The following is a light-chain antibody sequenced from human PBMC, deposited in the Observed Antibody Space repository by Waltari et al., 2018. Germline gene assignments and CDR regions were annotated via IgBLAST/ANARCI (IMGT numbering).Light chain of an antibody. Sequence: QSALTQPAAVSGSPGHSITISCTGTSSDVCGYNYVSWYQQHPGKAPKLMIYEVSNRPSGVSNRFSGSKSGNTASLTISGLQAEDEADYYCSSYTSSSTLGVFGGGTKLTVL. CDR3: SSYTSSSTLGV. J-gene: IGLJ3*02. CDR2: EVS. V-gene: IGLV2-14*01. CDR1: SSDVCGYNY.